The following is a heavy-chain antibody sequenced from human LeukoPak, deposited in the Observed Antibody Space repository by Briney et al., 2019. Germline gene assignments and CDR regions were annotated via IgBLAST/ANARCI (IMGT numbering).Heavy chain of an antibody. CDR3: ARRRGSGSHYYFDY. CDR2: INHSGST. V-gene: IGHV4-34*01. Sequence: SETLSLTCAVYGGSFSGYYWSWICQPPGKGLEWIGEINHSGSTNYNPSLKSRVTISVDTSKNQFSLKLSSVTAADTAVYYCARRRGSGSHYYFDYWGQGTLVTVSS. J-gene: IGHJ4*02. D-gene: IGHD3-10*01. CDR1: GGSFSGYY.